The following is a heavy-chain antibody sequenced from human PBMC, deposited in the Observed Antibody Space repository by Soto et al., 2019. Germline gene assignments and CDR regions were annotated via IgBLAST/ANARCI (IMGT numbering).Heavy chain of an antibody. CDR2: ISVTGSGT. V-gene: IGHV3-23*01. J-gene: IGHJ4*02. Sequence: GGSMRLCCAASGFTFSRYDMSWFRQAPGKGLEYVSSISVTGSGTYYADSVKGRFTISRDNSKNTLYLQMNGLRAEDTAVYYCARGHSAPDCWGQGTLVTVSS. CDR3: ARGHSAPDC. CDR1: GFTFSRYD.